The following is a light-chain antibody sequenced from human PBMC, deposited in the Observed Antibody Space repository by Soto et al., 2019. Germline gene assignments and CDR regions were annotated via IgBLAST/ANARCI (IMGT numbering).Light chain of an antibody. J-gene: IGLJ3*02. Sequence: QSALTQPASVSGSPGQSITISCTGTTSDVGIYNLVSWYQQHPGKVPKLIIYEDSNRPSGVSNRFSGSKSGNTASLTISGLQAEDEADYYCCSYAGSSSWVFGGGTKVTVL. V-gene: IGLV2-23*01. CDR1: TSDVGIYNL. CDR2: EDS. CDR3: CSYAGSSSWV.